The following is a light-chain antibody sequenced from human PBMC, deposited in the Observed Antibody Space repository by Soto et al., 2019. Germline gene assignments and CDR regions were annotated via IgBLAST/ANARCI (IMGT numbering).Light chain of an antibody. J-gene: IGKJ1*01. CDR1: QSIGSW. CDR2: KTS. Sequence: DIQMTQSPSPLSASLGDRFTITFRASQSIGSWLAWYQQKPGKAPKLLIYKTSILENGVPSRFSGSGSGTEFTLSISSLQPDDFATYYCHQYNSYWTFGQGTKVDIK. CDR3: HQYNSYWT. V-gene: IGKV1-5*03.